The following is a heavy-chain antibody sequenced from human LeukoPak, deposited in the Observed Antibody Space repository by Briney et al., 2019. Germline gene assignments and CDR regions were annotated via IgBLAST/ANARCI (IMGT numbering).Heavy chain of an antibody. CDR1: GFTFSTYS. CDR3: ARVGYDFWSGQYYYYMDV. V-gene: IGHV3-21*01. J-gene: IGHJ6*03. Sequence: GESLRLSCAASGFTFSTYSMNWLRLAPGKGLEWVSSISPDSNYKYYVDSVKGRFTISRDNAKSSLYLQMNSLRAEDTAVYYCARVGYDFWSGQYYYYMDVWGKGTTVTVSS. CDR2: ISPDSNYK. D-gene: IGHD3-3*01.